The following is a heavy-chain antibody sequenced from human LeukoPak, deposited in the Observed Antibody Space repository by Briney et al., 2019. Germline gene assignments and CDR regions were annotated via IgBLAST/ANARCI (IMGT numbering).Heavy chain of an antibody. J-gene: IGHJ5*02. Sequence: PGRSLRLSCAASGFTFSSYGMHWVRQAPGKGLEWVAVIWYDGTKNYYADSVKGRFTISRDNSKNMLYLQMNSLRAEDTAVYYCARDGTAYCSGSSCYSGWFDPWGQGTLVTVSS. V-gene: IGHV3-33*01. D-gene: IGHD2-15*01. CDR1: GFTFSSYG. CDR2: IWYDGTKN. CDR3: ARDGTAYCSGSSCYSGWFDP.